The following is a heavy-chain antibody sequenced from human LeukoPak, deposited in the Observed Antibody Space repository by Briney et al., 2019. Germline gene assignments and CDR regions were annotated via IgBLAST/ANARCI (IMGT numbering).Heavy chain of an antibody. CDR1: SVSFDDYY. D-gene: IGHD4-17*01. CDR3: TRMTTGHDY. V-gene: IGHV4-34*01. Sequence: PSETLSLTCAVSSVSFDDYYWAWVRQTPGKGLEWIGEINHSGYTNDSPSLKSRVTLSIDTSRKQFSLNLRSVTVADAGIYFCTRMTTGHDYWGQGTLVTVSS. CDR2: INHSGYT. J-gene: IGHJ4*02.